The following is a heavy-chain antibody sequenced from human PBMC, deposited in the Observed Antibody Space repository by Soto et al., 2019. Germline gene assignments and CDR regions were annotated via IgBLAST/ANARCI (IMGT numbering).Heavy chain of an antibody. CDR1: GFTFSSYE. V-gene: IGHV3-48*03. D-gene: IGHD5-18*01. J-gene: IGHJ6*02. Sequence: EVQLVESGGDLVQPGGSLRLSCEASGFTFSSYEIHWVRQAPGKGPEWISYIISSGDTIYYSESVEGRFNTSRGNAKNSLFLQMHTLRAEDTAVYHCARAYVDTGTLGDMDVRGQGTTVTVSS. CDR2: IISSGDTI. CDR3: ARAYVDTGTLGDMDV.